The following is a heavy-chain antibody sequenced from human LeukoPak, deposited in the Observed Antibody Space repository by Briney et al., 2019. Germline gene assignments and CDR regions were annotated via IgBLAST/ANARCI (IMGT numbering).Heavy chain of an antibody. CDR2: ISGSGGST. Sequence: TGGSLRLSCAASGFTFSSYAMSWVRQAPGKGLEWVSAISGSGGSTYYADSVKGRFTISRDNSKNTLYLQMNSLRAEDTAVYYCAKGDLWSGYPDLDYWGQGTLVTVSS. CDR1: GFTFSSYA. J-gene: IGHJ4*02. V-gene: IGHV3-23*01. D-gene: IGHD3-3*01. CDR3: AKGDLWSGYPDLDY.